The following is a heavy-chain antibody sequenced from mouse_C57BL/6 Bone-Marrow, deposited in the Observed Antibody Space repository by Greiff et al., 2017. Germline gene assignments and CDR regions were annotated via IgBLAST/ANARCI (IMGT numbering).Heavy chain of an antibody. CDR3: ARVYYDYFFAY. CDR2: ISYDGSN. D-gene: IGHD2-4*01. CDR1: GYSITSGYY. V-gene: IGHV3-6*01. J-gene: IGHJ3*01. Sequence: EVKVEESGPGLVKPSQSLSLTCSVTGYSITSGYYWNWIRQFPGNKLEWMGYISYDGSNNYNPSLKNRISITRDTSKNQFFLKLNSVTTEDTATYYCARVYYDYFFAYWGQGTLVTVSA.